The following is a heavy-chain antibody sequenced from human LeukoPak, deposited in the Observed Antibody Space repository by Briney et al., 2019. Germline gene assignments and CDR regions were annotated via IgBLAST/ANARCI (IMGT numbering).Heavy chain of an antibody. Sequence: GEPLQISCAASGFPFSGSSMQWVRQAPGKGMEWVGRIRSKAHSYATAYAASVKGRFTISRDDSKNTAYLQMNSLKTEDTAVYYCTSRGWPWGQGTLVTVSS. CDR2: IRSKAHSYAT. CDR3: TSRGWP. J-gene: IGHJ4*02. CDR1: GFPFSGSS. V-gene: IGHV3-73*01. D-gene: IGHD6-19*01.